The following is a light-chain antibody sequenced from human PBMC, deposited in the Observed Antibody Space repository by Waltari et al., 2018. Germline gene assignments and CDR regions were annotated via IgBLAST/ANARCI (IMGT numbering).Light chain of an antibody. V-gene: IGKV3-20*01. CDR2: GAI. CDR3: QHYDASRGMYT. J-gene: IGKJ2*01. Sequence: EIVLTQSPGTLSLSPGERAALSCRASQSVSSRYLAWYQQRPGQAPRLLMSGAISRAAGIPDRFSGSGSGTDFTLTISRLEPEDFAVYYCQHYDASRGMYTFGQGTRLE. CDR1: QSVSSRY.